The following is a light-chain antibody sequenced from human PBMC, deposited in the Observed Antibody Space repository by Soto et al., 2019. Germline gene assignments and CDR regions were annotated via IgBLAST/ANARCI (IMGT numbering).Light chain of an antibody. CDR3: CSYAGSYTYV. Sequence: QSALTQPRSVSGSPGQSVTISCTGTSSDVGGYNYVSWYQQHPGKAPELMIYDVSKRPSGVPDRFSGSKSGNTASLTISGLQAEDEADYYCCSYAGSYTYVFGTGTQLTVL. CDR1: SSDVGGYNY. CDR2: DVS. V-gene: IGLV2-11*01. J-gene: IGLJ1*01.